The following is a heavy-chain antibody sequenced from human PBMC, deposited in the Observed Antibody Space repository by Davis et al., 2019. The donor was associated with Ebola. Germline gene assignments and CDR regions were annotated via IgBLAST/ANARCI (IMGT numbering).Heavy chain of an antibody. CDR3: ARRDPVHDY. CDR2: IYYSGTT. CDR1: GGSFSGYY. J-gene: IGHJ4*02. Sequence: SETLSLTCAVYGGSFSGYYWSWIRQPPGKGLEWIGYIYYSGTTNYNPSLRSRVTMSIDTSKNQFSLKLSSVTAADTAVYYCARRDPVHDYWGQGTLVTVSS. V-gene: IGHV4-59*12.